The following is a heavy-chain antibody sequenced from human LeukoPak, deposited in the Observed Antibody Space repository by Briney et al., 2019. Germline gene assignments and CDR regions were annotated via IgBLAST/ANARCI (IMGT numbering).Heavy chain of an antibody. CDR3: ARDLRGGLEDY. Sequence: GGSLRLSCAASGFTFSLYAMSWVRQAPGKGLEWVSGITGSGGTTYYADSVKGRFTISRDNAKNSLYLQMNSLRAEDTAVYYCARDLRGGLEDYWGQGTLVTVSS. V-gene: IGHV3-23*01. CDR2: ITGSGGTT. CDR1: GFTFSLYA. J-gene: IGHJ4*02. D-gene: IGHD1-1*01.